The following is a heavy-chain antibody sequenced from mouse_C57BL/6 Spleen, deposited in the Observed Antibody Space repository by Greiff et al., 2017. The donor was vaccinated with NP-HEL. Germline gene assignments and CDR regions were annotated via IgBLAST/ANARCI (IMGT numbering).Heavy chain of an antibody. D-gene: IGHD2-3*01. CDR2: ISYDGSN. CDR3: AREGLLWYFDV. J-gene: IGHJ1*03. V-gene: IGHV3-6*01. Sequence: EVKLQESGPGLVKPSQSLSLTCSVTGYSITSGYYWNWIRQFPGNKLEWMGYISYDGSNNYNPSLKNRISITRDTSKNQFFLKLNSVTTEDTATYYCAREGLLWYFDVWGTGTTVTVSS. CDR1: GYSITSGYY.